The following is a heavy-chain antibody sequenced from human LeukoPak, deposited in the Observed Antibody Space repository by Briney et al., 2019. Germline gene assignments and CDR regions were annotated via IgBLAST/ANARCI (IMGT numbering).Heavy chain of an antibody. V-gene: IGHV3-7*01. J-gene: IGHJ3*02. CDR1: GFTLSSNW. Sequence: PGGSLRLSCAASGFTLSSNWMTWVRQAPGKGLEWVANIKQDGSEKYYVDSVKGRFTISRDNAKNTLYLQMNSLRAEDTAVYYCARDQLLMVVTAHIDAFDIWGQGTMVTVSS. CDR3: ARDQLLMVVTAHIDAFDI. D-gene: IGHD2-21*02. CDR2: IKQDGSEK.